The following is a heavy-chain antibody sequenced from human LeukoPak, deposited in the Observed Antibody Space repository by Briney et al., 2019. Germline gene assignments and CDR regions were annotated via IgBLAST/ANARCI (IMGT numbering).Heavy chain of an antibody. J-gene: IGHJ4*02. CDR2: IDWDDDK. CDR3: ARDRGGDPPLDY. CDR1: GFSLSTRGMC. V-gene: IGHV2-70*11. D-gene: IGHD2-21*02. Sequence: SGPTLVNPTPTLTLTFTFSGFSLSTRGMCVSWIRHPPGKALEWLARIDWDDDKYYSTSLKTRLTISKDTSKNQVVLTMTNMDPVDTATYCCARDRGGDPPLDYWGQGTLVTVSS.